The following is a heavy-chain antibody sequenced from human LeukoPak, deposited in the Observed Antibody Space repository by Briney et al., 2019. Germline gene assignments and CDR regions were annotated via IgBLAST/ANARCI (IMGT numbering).Heavy chain of an antibody. J-gene: IGHJ2*01. Sequence: GGSLRPSCAASGFTFDDYAMHWVRQAPGKGLEWVSGISYNRDTIAYADSVKGRFTISRDNAKNSLYLQMNSLRAEDTALYYCAKDYCGGDCYSGWYFDLWGRGTLVTVSS. CDR3: AKDYCGGDCYSGWYFDL. V-gene: IGHV3-9*01. CDR2: ISYNRDTI. CDR1: GFTFDDYA. D-gene: IGHD2-21*02.